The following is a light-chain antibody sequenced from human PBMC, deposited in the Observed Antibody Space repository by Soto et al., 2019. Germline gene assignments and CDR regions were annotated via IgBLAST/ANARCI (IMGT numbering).Light chain of an antibody. Sequence: EIVMTQSPATLSASPGERATLSCRASQSVNRNLAWYQQKPGQTPRLLIYDASSRATGIPARFSGSGSGTDFTLPISSLQSEDFAVYYCQQYNNWPLTFGGGTNVEIK. V-gene: IGKV3-15*01. CDR3: QQYNNWPLT. CDR2: DAS. J-gene: IGKJ4*01. CDR1: QSVNRN.